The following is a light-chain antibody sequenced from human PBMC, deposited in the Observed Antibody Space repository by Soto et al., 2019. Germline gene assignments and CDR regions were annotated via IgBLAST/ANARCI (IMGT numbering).Light chain of an antibody. V-gene: IGKV1-33*01. CDR1: QDISNY. Sequence: DIQMTQSPSSLSASVGDRVTITCQASQDISNYLNWYQQKPGKAPKLLIYDASNLETWVQSRFSGSGSGTDFTFTISSLQTEDIATYYCQQYDNLPPTCGRGTKVDIK. CDR3: QQYDNLPPT. J-gene: IGKJ3*01. CDR2: DAS.